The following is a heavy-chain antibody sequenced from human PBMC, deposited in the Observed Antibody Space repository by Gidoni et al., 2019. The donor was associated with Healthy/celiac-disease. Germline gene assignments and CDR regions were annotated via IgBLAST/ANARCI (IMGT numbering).Heavy chain of an antibody. CDR1: GFTYSRYA. Sequence: QVQLVESGGGVVQPGRSLRLSCAAYGFTYSRYARHWVRQAPGTGLEWVAVISYDGSNKYSADSVKGRFTISRDNSKNTLYLQINSLRAEDTAVYYCARGSAGATPYFDYWGQGTLVTVSA. D-gene: IGHD1-26*01. J-gene: IGHJ4*02. V-gene: IGHV3-30-3*01. CDR3: ARGSAGATPYFDY. CDR2: ISYDGSNK.